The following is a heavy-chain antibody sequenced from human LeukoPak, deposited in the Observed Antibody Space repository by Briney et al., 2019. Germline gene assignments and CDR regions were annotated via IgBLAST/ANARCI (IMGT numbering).Heavy chain of an antibody. V-gene: IGHV4-28*01. D-gene: IGHD3/OR15-3a*01. CDR1: GYSISSRNW. CDR3: GRRGPWTGSHRVDAFDL. CDR2: TYYRGST. J-gene: IGHJ3*01. Sequence: SDTLSLPCAVSGYSISSRNWWGWIRQSPGKGLEWIGYTYYRGSTYYNPSLESRLTMSLDASKNQLSLELSSVAAIDTAVYFCGRRGPWTGSHRVDAFDLWGQGTMVIVSS.